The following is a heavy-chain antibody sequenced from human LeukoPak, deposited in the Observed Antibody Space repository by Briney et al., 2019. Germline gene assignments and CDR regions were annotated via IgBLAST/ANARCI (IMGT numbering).Heavy chain of an antibody. CDR3: AREIRIAVAGEQVDY. CDR1: GGTFSSYA. Sequence: ASVKVSCKASGGTFSSYAISWVRQAPGQGLEWMGWISAYNGNTNYAQKLQGRVTLTTDTSTSTAYMELRSLRSDDTAVYYCAREIRIAVAGEQVDYWGQGTLVTVSS. V-gene: IGHV1-18*01. CDR2: ISAYNGNT. J-gene: IGHJ4*02. D-gene: IGHD6-19*01.